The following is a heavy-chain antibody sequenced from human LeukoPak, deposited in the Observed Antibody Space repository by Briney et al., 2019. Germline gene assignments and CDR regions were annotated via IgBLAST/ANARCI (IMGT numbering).Heavy chain of an antibody. V-gene: IGHV4-39*07. CDR3: ARSPDDSSGYYRIDY. CDR1: GGSISSSSYY. J-gene: IGHJ4*02. Sequence: SETLSLTCTVSGGSISSSSYYWGWIRQPPGKGLEWIGSIHYSGSTNYNPSLKSRVTISVDTSKNQFSLKLSSVTAADTAVYYCARSPDDSSGYYRIDYWGQGTLVTVSS. D-gene: IGHD3-22*01. CDR2: IHYSGST.